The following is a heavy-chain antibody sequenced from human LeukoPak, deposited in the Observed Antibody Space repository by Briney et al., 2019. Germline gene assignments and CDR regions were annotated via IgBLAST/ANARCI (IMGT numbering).Heavy chain of an antibody. J-gene: IGHJ5*02. CDR3: ARMGRQLVIDP. CDR1: GFSHSTSGMR. D-gene: IGHD6-6*01. Sequence: SGPTLVNPTQTLTLTCTFSGFSHSTSGMRVSWIRQPPGKALEWLARIDWDDDKFYSTSLKTRLTISKDTSKNQVVLTMTNMDPVDTATYYCARMGRQLVIDPWGQGTLVTVSS. CDR2: IDWDDDK. V-gene: IGHV2-70*04.